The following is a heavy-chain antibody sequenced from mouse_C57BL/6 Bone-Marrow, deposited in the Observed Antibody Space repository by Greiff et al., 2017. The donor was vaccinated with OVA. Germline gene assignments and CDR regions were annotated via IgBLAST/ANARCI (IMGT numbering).Heavy chain of an antibody. D-gene: IGHD1-1*02. CDR3: TTVLCWYFDV. Sequence: VHVKQSGAELVRPGASVKLSCTASGFNIKDDYMHWVKQRPEQGLEWIGWIDPENGDTEYASKFQGKATITADTSSNTAYLQLSSLTSEDTAVYYCTTVLCWYFDVWGTGTTVTVSS. V-gene: IGHV14-4*01. CDR1: GFNIKDDY. J-gene: IGHJ1*03. CDR2: IDPENGDT.